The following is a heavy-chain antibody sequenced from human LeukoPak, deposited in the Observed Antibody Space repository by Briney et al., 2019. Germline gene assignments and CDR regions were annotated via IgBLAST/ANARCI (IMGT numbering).Heavy chain of an antibody. Sequence: RGESLKISCKGSGYSFTSYWIGWVRQMPGKGLEWMGIIYPGDSDTRYSPSFQGQVTISADKSISTAYLQWSSLKASDTAMYYCARHPLPGHTQNYYYGMDVWGQGTTVTVSS. CDR3: ARHPLPGHTQNYYYGMDV. CDR2: IYPGDSDT. J-gene: IGHJ6*02. D-gene: IGHD2-15*01. V-gene: IGHV5-51*01. CDR1: GYSFTSYW.